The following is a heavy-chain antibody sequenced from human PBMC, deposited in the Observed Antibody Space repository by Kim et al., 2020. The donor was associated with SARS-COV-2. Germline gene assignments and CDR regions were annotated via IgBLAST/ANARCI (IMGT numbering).Heavy chain of an antibody. CDR3: AILLWFGARDWFDP. CDR1: GFTFDDYG. CDR2: INWNGGST. J-gene: IGHJ5*02. Sequence: GGSLRLSCAASGFTFDDYGMSWVRQAPGKGLEWVSGINWNGGSTGYADSVKGRFTISRDNAKNSLYLQMNSLRAEDTALYHCAILLWFGARDWFDPWGQGTLVTVSS. D-gene: IGHD3-10*01. V-gene: IGHV3-20*01.